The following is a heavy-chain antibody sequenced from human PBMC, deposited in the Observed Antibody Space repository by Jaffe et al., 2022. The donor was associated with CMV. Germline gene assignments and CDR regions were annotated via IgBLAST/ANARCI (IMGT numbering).Heavy chain of an antibody. V-gene: IGHV4-39*01. Sequence: QLQLQESGPGLVKPSETLSLTCTVSGGSISSSSYYWGWIRQPPGKGLEWIGSIYYSGSTYYNPSLKSRVTISVDTSKNQFSLKLSSVTAADTAVYYCARHRRIAVAGPSTHFDYWGQGTLVTVSS. D-gene: IGHD6-19*01. J-gene: IGHJ4*02. CDR3: ARHRRIAVAGPSTHFDY. CDR1: GGSISSSSYY. CDR2: IYYSGST.